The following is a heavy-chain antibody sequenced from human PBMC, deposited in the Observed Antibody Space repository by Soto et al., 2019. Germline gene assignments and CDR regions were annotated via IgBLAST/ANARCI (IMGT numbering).Heavy chain of an antibody. CDR1: GYTFTSYD. J-gene: IGHJ5*02. Sequence: ASVKVSSKASGYTFTSYDINWVRQATGQGLEWMGWMNPNSGNTGYAQKFQGRVTMTRNTSISTAYMELSSLRSEDTAVYYCARGYYDYIWGSYRPYNWFDPWGQGTLVTVSS. CDR2: MNPNSGNT. CDR3: ARGYYDYIWGSYRPYNWFDP. V-gene: IGHV1-8*01. D-gene: IGHD3-16*02.